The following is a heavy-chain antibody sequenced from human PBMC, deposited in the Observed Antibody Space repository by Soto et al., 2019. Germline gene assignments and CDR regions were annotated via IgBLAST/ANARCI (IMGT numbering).Heavy chain of an antibody. CDR2: ISGSGGST. CDR3: AKDTGSGYSERFDY. CDR1: GFTFSSYA. Sequence: GGSLRLSCAASGFTFSSYAMSWVRQASGKGLEWVSAISGSGGSTYYADSVKGRFTISRDNSKNTLYLQMNSLRAEDTAVYYCAKDTGSGYSERFDYWGQGTLVTVSS. V-gene: IGHV3-23*01. D-gene: IGHD3-22*01. J-gene: IGHJ4*02.